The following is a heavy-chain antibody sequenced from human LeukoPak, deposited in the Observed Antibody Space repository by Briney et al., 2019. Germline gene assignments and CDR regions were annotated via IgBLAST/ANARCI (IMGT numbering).Heavy chain of an antibody. CDR1: GFTFSSYA. Sequence: GGSLRLSCAASGFTFSSYAMNWVRQAPGKGLEWVSAVRGGDAGTSYADSVKGRFTISRDNPKNTLYLQMNSLRPEDTAVYFCAKRGVVIRVILVGFHKEANYFDSWGQGALVTVSS. J-gene: IGHJ4*02. D-gene: IGHD3-22*01. V-gene: IGHV3-23*01. CDR3: AKRGVVIRVILVGFHKEANYFDS. CDR2: VRGGDAGT.